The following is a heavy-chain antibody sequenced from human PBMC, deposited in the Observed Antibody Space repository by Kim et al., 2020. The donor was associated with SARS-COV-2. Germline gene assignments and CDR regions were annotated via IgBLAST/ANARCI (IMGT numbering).Heavy chain of an antibody. CDR3: ARTFGSYLSFFSHPYFDY. D-gene: IGHD1-26*01. CDR2: IWYDGSNK. CDR1: GFTFSSYG. Sequence: GGSLRLSCAASGFTFSSYGMHWVRQAPGKGLEWVAVIWYDGSNKYYADSVKGRFTISRDNSKNTLYLQMNSLRAEDTAVYYCARTFGSYLSFFSHPYFDYWGQGTLVTVSS. V-gene: IGHV3-33*01. J-gene: IGHJ4*02.